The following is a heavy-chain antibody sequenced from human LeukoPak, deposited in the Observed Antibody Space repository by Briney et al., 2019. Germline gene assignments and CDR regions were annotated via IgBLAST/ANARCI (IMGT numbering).Heavy chain of an antibody. V-gene: IGHV4-38-2*01. CDR2: IYYSGST. CDR1: GYSISSGYY. CDR3: ARLGAAAADY. Sequence: SETLSLTCSVSGYSISSGYYWGWIRQPPGKGLEWIGSIYYSGSTYYNPSLKSRVTISVDTSKNQFSLKLSSVTAADTAVYYCARLGAAAADYWGQGTLVTVSS. D-gene: IGHD6-13*01. J-gene: IGHJ4*02.